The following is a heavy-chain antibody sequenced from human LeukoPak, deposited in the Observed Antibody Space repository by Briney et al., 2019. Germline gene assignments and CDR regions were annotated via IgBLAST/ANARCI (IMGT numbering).Heavy chain of an antibody. CDR1: GASDRSIY. Sequence: SETLSLTRTFSGASDRSIYWRWIRQPPGKGLEWIGYIYYSGSTNYNPSLKSRVTISVDTSKNQFSLKLSSVTAADTAVFYCARSGGYNYGYGVFDYWGQGTLVTVSS. V-gene: IGHV4-59*02. J-gene: IGHJ4*02. CDR2: IYYSGST. D-gene: IGHD5-18*01. CDR3: ARSGGYNYGYGVFDY.